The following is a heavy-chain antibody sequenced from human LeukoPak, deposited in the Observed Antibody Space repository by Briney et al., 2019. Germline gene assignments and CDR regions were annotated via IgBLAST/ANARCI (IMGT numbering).Heavy chain of an antibody. Sequence: GGSLRLSCTASGFIFNDFWMSWVRQAPGEGLEWVANIRQDGGAKNYVDSVKGRFTISRENAKKSLYLQMNSLRAEDTAVYYCAKYAVVVATSDAFDIWGQGTMVTVSS. CDR3: AKYAVVVATSDAFDI. V-gene: IGHV3-7*03. CDR1: GFIFNDFW. J-gene: IGHJ3*02. D-gene: IGHD2-15*01. CDR2: IRQDGGAK.